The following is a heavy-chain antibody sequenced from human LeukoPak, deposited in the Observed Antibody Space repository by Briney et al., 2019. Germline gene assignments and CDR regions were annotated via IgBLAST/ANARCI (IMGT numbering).Heavy chain of an antibody. Sequence: GGSLRLSCTASGFTFSDYNMHWVRQAPGKGLEWVSSLSGRSSYIYYADSLRGRFTISRDNSKNSLYLQMNSLRAEDTAVYYCARRDTAMASGGFDLWGQGTLVTVSS. J-gene: IGHJ4*02. CDR1: GFTFSDYN. CDR3: ARRDTAMASGGFDL. V-gene: IGHV3-21*01. CDR2: LSGRSSYI. D-gene: IGHD5-18*01.